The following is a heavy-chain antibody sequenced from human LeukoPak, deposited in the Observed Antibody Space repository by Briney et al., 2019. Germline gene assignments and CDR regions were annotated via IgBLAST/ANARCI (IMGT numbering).Heavy chain of an antibody. D-gene: IGHD3-10*01. V-gene: IGHV3-66*01. CDR3: ARSRGDRVWGVRDYYYMDV. J-gene: IGHJ6*03. CDR1: GFTFSSYW. CDR2: IYSGGST. Sequence: GGSLRLSCAASGFTFSSYWMSWVRQAPGKGLEWVSVIYSGGSTYYADSVKGRFTISRDNSKNTLYLQMNSLRAEDTAVYYCARSRGDRVWGVRDYYYMDVWGKGTTVTISS.